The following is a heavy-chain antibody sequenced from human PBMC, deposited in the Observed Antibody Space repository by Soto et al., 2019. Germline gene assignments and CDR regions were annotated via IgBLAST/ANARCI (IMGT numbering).Heavy chain of an antibody. CDR3: PRGGTYFFDS. Sequence: QVQLQESGPGLVKPSETLSLACTVSGAPITNFYWSWIRQSAGKGLEWIGRIYTRGTTDYNPSLTSRVTVSSDMSKNLSSLQLTSVPAADTAVYFCPRGGTYFFDSWGQGTRVTVSS. J-gene: IGHJ4*02. V-gene: IGHV4-4*07. CDR2: IYTRGTT. CDR1: GAPITNFY.